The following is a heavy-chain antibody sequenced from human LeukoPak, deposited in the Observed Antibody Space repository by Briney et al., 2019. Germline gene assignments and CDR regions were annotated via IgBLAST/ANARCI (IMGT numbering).Heavy chain of an antibody. CDR2: IYPGDSDT. V-gene: IGHV5-51*01. J-gene: IGHJ4*02. CDR1: GYSFTSYW. Sequence: GESLTISCKGSGYSFTSYWIGWVRQMPGQGLEWMWVIYPGDSDTTYSPSFQGQVTISADKSISTAYLQWSSLKASDTAMYYCAKGVGAYCGGDCYVLDYWGQGTLVTVSS. CDR3: AKGVGAYCGGDCYVLDY. D-gene: IGHD2-21*02.